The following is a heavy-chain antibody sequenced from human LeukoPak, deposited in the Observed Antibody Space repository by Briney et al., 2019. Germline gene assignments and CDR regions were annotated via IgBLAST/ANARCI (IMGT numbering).Heavy chain of an antibody. CDR1: RFTLCRDA. CDR3: PKSHFLGY. Sequence: GGSLRLSCAASRFTLCRDAMNCVRHAPGKGQEWVSAISGSGGSTYYADSVRVRLPISRDNSKNTLYLQMNSLRAEDTAVYYCPKSHFLGYWDQGTLVSVSS. J-gene: IGHJ4*02. V-gene: IGHV3-23*01. D-gene: IGHD3-3*02. CDR2: ISGSGGST.